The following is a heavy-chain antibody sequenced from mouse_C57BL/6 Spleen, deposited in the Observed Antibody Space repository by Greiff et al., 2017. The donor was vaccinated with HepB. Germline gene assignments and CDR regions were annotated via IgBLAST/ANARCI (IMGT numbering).Heavy chain of an antibody. CDR2: IHPNSGST. J-gene: IGHJ2*01. D-gene: IGHD6-1*01. CDR3: ARGSLYSFFDY. CDR1: GHTFTSYW. V-gene: IGHV1-64*01. Sequence: VQLQQPGAELVKPGASVKLSCKASGHTFTSYWMHWVKQRPGQGLEWIGMIHPNSGSTNYNEKFKSKATLTVDNSSSTAYMQLSSLTSEDSAVYYCARGSLYSFFDYWGQGTTLTVSS.